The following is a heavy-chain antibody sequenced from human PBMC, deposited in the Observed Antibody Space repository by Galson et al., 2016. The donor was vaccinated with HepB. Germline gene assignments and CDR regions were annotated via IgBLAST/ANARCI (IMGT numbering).Heavy chain of an antibody. J-gene: IGHJ4*02. Sequence: LRLSCAASGFTFSRFGLHWVRQAPGKGLEWVAVIWYDGSDKYYADSVKGRFTISRDNSKNTLFLQMNSLRADDTAVYFCAREKEGCRGGSCYSDFDYWGQGTLVTVSS. CDR2: IWYDGSDK. CDR1: GFTFSRFG. V-gene: IGHV3-33*01. CDR3: AREKEGCRGGSCYSDFDY. D-gene: IGHD2-15*01.